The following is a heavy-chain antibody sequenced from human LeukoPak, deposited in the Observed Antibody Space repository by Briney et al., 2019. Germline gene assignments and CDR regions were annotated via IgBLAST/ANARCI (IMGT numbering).Heavy chain of an antibody. Sequence: SETLSLTCAVSGGSVSSGSYYWSWIRQPAGKGLEWIGRIYTSGSTNYNPSLKSRVTISVDTSKNQFSLKLSSVTAADTAVYYCARGGSYDFWSGYSNDYWGQGTLVTVSS. V-gene: IGHV4-61*02. CDR3: ARGGSYDFWSGYSNDY. J-gene: IGHJ4*02. CDR2: IYTSGST. D-gene: IGHD3-3*01. CDR1: GGSVSSGSYY.